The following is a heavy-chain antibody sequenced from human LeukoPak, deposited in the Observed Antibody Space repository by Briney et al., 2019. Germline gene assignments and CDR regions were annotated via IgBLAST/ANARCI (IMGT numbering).Heavy chain of an antibody. V-gene: IGHV4-4*07. CDR2: IYTSGST. CDR3: ARDIISEYSSSHSHFDP. J-gene: IGHJ5*02. Sequence: KPSETLSLTCTVSGGSISSYYWSWIRQPAGKGLEWIGRIYTSGSTNYNPSLKSRVTISVDTSKNQFSLRLSSVTAADTAVYYCARDIISEYSSSHSHFDPWGQGTLVTVSS. D-gene: IGHD6-6*01. CDR1: GGSISSYY.